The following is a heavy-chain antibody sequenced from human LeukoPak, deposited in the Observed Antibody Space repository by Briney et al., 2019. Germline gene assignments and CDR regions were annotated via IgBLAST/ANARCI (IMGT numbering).Heavy chain of an antibody. Sequence: PSQTLSLTCTVSGGSISSGDYYWRWIREPPGKGLEWIGYIYHNEGAHYTPSLKSRVILSVDTSKNQFSLNLSSVTAADTAVYYCARGSCSGGSCYIFDYWGQGTLVTVSS. CDR3: ARGSCSGGSCYIFDY. J-gene: IGHJ4*02. CDR1: GGSISSGDYY. V-gene: IGHV4-30-4*01. D-gene: IGHD2-15*01. CDR2: IYHNEGA.